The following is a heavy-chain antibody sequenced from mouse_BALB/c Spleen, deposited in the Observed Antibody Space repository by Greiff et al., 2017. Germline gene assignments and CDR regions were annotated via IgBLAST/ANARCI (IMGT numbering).Heavy chain of an antibody. D-gene: IGHD2-1*01. J-gene: IGHJ1*01. V-gene: IGHV2-9*02. CDR3: ARGPLLYGNYWYFDV. Sequence: QVQLQQSGPGLVAPSQSLSITCTVSGFSLTSYGVHWVRQPPGKGLEWLGVIWAGGSTNYNSALMSRLSISKDNSKSQVFLKMNSLQTDDTAMYYCARGPLLYGNYWYFDVWGAGTTVTVSS. CDR2: IWAGGST. CDR1: GFSLTSYG.